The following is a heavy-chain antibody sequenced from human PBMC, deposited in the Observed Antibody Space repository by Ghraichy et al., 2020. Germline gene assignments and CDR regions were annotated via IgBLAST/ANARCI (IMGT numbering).Heavy chain of an antibody. CDR3: ITDPYDLWSAYAPSLIDI. CDR1: GFNVNNAW. Sequence: LSLTCAASGFNVNNAWMSWVRQAPGKGLEWVGRIRSKTDGGTTDYAAPVKGRFSISRDDSKNTLYLQMNSLKTEDTAVYYCITDPYDLWSAYAPSLIDIWGQGTMVTVSS. CDR2: IRSKTDGGTT. J-gene: IGHJ3*02. D-gene: IGHD3-3*01. V-gene: IGHV3-15*01.